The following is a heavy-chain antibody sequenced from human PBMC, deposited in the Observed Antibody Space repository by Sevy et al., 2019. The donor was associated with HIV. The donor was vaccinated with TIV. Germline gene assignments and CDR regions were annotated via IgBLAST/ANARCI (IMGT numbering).Heavy chain of an antibody. J-gene: IGHJ6*02. CDR2: ISGSGGST. Sequence: GGSLRLSCAASGFTFSSYAMSWVRQAPGKGLEWVSAISGSGGSTYYADSVKGRFTISRDNSKNTLYLQMNSLRAEDMAVYYCAKGVATITGYYYGMDVWGQGTTVTVSS. V-gene: IGHV3-23*01. D-gene: IGHD5-12*01. CDR3: AKGVATITGYYYGMDV. CDR1: GFTFSSYA.